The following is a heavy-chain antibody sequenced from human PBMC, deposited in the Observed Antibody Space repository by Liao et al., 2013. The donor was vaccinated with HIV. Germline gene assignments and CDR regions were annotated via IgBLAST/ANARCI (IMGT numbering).Heavy chain of an antibody. Sequence: QVQLQQWGAGLLKPSETLSLTCTVSGGSISSYYWTWIRQPAGRGLEWIGHIFTGMSTTGTANYNPSLKSRVSISADTSKNQFSLRLSSVTAADTAVYYCARDLARNAHRRLGWFDPWGQGTLVTVSS. CDR1: GGSISSYY. J-gene: IGHJ5*02. D-gene: IGHD1-1*01. V-gene: IGHV4-59*10. CDR3: ARDLARNAHRRLGWFDP. CDR2: IFTGMSTTGTA.